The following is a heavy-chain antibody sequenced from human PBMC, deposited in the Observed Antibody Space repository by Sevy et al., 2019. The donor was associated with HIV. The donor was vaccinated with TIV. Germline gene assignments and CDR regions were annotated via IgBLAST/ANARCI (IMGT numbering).Heavy chain of an antibody. Sequence: GESLKISCAPSGIIVTTNYMSWVRQPPGKKLEWVSVIYSDGATYYSDSVKGRFTISRDNSKNTLYLQMDSLRAEDTAVYYCTRDRPLGCAHDDWGQGTLVTVSS. CDR1: GIIVTTNY. J-gene: IGHJ4*02. D-gene: IGHD2-15*01. CDR2: IYSDGAT. CDR3: TRDRPLGCAHDD. V-gene: IGHV3-53*01.